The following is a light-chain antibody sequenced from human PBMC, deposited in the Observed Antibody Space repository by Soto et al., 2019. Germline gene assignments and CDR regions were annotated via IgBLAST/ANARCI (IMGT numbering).Light chain of an antibody. Sequence: EIVLTQSPATLSSFPGDRVTLSCRASQSVSSSYLAWFQQKPGQAPRLLIYGASNRPTDIPDRFSGSGSGTDFSLTISRLEPEDFAVYYCHQYGILPRTFGQGTKVDI. J-gene: IGKJ1*01. CDR3: HQYGILPRT. CDR2: GAS. CDR1: QSVSSSY. V-gene: IGKV3-20*01.